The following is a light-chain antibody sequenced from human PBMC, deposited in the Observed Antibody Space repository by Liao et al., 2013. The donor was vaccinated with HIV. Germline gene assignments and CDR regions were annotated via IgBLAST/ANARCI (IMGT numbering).Light chain of an antibody. CDR2: YDN. Sequence: SYLLTQPSSVSVAPGTTATITCGGDNIGGRSVHWYQHKAGQAPHLVISYDNDRPSGIPARFSGSNSGNTATLTINRVEAGDEADYYCLVWDTSSDHSVFGGGTKLTVL. CDR1: NIGGRS. J-gene: IGLJ3*02. CDR3: LVWDTSSDHSV. V-gene: IGLV3-21*04.